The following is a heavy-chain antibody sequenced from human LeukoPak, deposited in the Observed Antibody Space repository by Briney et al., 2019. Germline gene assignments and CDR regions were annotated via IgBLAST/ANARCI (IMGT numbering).Heavy chain of an antibody. D-gene: IGHD2-8*01. CDR1: GYSFTSYD. Sequence: EASVKVPCKASGYSFTSYDIHWVRQATGEGLEWMGRINPNSGNTDLAQRFQGRVTMTSNTSLRTAYMELTSLRSEDTAVYYCASVIHHFTSPFQAFDLWGQGTRVIVSS. V-gene: IGHV1-8*01. J-gene: IGHJ3*01. CDR3: ASVIHHFTSPFQAFDL. CDR2: INPNSGNT.